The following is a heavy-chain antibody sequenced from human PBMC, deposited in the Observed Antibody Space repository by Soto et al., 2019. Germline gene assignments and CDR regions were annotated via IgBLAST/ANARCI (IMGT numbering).Heavy chain of an antibody. V-gene: IGHV4-30-4*01. CDR2: IYYSGST. J-gene: IGHJ6*02. CDR3: ARVGSTNSYYYYGVDV. CDR1: GGSISSGDYY. D-gene: IGHD2-2*01. Sequence: SETLSLTCSVSGGSISSGDYYWGWIRQPPGQGLEWIGYIYYSGSTCYNPSLKSRVTISVDTSKNQFSLKLSSVTAADTAVYYCARVGSTNSYYYYGVDVWGQGTTVTVSS.